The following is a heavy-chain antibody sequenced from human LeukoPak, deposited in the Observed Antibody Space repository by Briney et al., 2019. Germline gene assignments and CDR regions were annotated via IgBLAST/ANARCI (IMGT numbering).Heavy chain of an antibody. CDR2: ISAYNGNT. CDR1: GYTFITYG. Sequence: GASVKVSCKASGYTFITYGITWVRQAPGQGLEWMGWISAYNGNTNYAQKLQGRVTMTTDTSTSIAYMELRSLRSDDTALYYCARGDAFDIWGQGTVVTVSS. CDR3: ARGDAFDI. V-gene: IGHV1-18*01. J-gene: IGHJ3*02.